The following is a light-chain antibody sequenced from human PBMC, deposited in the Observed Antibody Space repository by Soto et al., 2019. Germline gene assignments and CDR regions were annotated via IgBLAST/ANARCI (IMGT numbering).Light chain of an antibody. CDR1: SSDVGGYNY. CDR3: NSYTSSSTPVI. V-gene: IGLV2-14*01. CDR2: QVS. Sequence: QSVLTQPASVSGSPGQSSTISCTGTSSDVGGYNYVSWYQQHPGKAPKLMIYQVSNRPSGVSNRFSGSKSGNTASLTISGLQAEDEADYYCNSYTSSSTPVIFGGGTKLTVL. J-gene: IGLJ2*01.